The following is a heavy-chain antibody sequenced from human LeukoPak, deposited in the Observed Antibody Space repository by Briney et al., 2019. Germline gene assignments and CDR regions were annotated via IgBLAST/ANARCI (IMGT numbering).Heavy chain of an antibody. CDR2: IDNSGST. V-gene: IGHV4-31*03. CDR3: ARPFKRPSDAFDI. CDR1: GGSISSGGYY. Sequence: SETLSLTRSVSGGSISSGGYYWSWIRQHPGKGLEWIGYIDNSGSTNYNPSLKSRVTISVDASKNQFSLKLSSVTAADTAMYYCARPFKRPSDAFDIWGQGTMVTVSS. J-gene: IGHJ3*02.